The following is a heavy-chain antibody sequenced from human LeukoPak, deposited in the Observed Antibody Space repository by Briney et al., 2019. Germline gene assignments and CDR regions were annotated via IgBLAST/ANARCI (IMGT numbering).Heavy chain of an antibody. CDR1: GYTFTSYY. D-gene: IGHD2-21*02. J-gene: IGHJ4*02. CDR3: ATSNCGGDCYSLDY. CDR2: SNSYGCST. V-gene: IGHV1-46*01. Sequence: ASVKVSCKASGYTFTSYYMHWVRQAPGQGRGWMGISNSYGCSTSYAQKFQGRVTMTRNSSISTAYMELSCLRSEDTAVYYCATSNCGGDCYSLDYWAQGTLVTVSS.